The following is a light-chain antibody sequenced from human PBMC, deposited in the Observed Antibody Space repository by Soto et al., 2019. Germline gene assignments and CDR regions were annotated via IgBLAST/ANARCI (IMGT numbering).Light chain of an antibody. J-gene: IGKJ5*01. CDR3: QQYHRYPIT. V-gene: IGKV1-5*01. Sequence: DIHMTLSPSSLFASVGYIFTITCRASQSLNNGLAWYQQKPGKAPNLLIYDASTLERGVPSRLRGTGYGTELTITISSMQTDDFETYYCQQYHRYPITFGQGTRLEIK. CDR2: DAS. CDR1: QSLNNG.